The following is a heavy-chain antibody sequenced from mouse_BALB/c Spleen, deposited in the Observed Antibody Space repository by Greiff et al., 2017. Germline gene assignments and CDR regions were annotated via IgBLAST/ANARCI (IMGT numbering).Heavy chain of an antibody. D-gene: IGHD2-4*01. CDR1: GYTFTDYN. Sequence: EVQLQQSGPELVKPGASVKISCKASGYTFTDYNMHWVKQSHGKSLEWIGYIYPYNGGTGYNQKFKSKATLTVDNSSSTAYMELRSLTSEDSAVYYCAPNYDYDGYFDVWGAGTTVTVSA. CDR3: APNYDYDGYFDV. J-gene: IGHJ1*01. V-gene: IGHV1S29*02. CDR2: IYPYNGGT.